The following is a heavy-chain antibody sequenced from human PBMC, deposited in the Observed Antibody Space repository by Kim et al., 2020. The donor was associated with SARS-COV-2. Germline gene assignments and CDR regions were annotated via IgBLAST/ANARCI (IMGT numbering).Heavy chain of an antibody. V-gene: IGHV3-7*03. CDR2: IRQDGGQT. CDR1: GFTFSNYW. J-gene: IGHJ4*02. D-gene: IGHD1-1*01. Sequence: GGYLRLSCVVSGFTFSNYWMGWVRQAPGKGLEWVATIRQDGGQTFYLDSVKGRFTISRDNAKDSLYLHLNSLRAEDTAMYYCTRDRNNVWTDVPNDYWGQGTLVTVSS. CDR3: TRDRNNVWTDVPNDY.